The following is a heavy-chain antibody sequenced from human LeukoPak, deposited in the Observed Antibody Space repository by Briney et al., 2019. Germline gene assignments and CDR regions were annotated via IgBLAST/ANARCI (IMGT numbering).Heavy chain of an antibody. CDR1: GYTFISYG. Sequence: ASVKVSCKASGYTFISYGISWARQAPGRGLEWMGWISVYNGNTNYAQKFQGRVTMTTDTSMNTAYMELRSLRSDDTAVYYCARLSSSSWYFDYWGQGTLVTVSS. V-gene: IGHV1-18*01. CDR3: ARLSSSSWYFDY. J-gene: IGHJ4*02. CDR2: ISVYNGNT. D-gene: IGHD6-13*01.